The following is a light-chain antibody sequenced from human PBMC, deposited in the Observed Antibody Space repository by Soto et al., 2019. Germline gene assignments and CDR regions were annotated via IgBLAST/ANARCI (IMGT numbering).Light chain of an antibody. V-gene: IGKV1-5*01. CDR3: QQYNSYSPRT. J-gene: IGKJ1*01. Sequence: DIQMTQSPSTLSASVGDRVTITCRASQSISSLLAWYQQKPGKAPKLLIYDASSLESGVPSRFSGSGSGTEFTLTISSLQPDDFATYYCQQYNSYSPRTFGQGTKVEIK. CDR2: DAS. CDR1: QSISSL.